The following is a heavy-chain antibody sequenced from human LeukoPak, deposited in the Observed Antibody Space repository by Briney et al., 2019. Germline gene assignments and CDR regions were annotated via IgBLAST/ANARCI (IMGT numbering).Heavy chain of an antibody. CDR3: ARSTTEFDP. J-gene: IGHJ5*02. CDR2: MNPNSGNT. V-gene: IGHV1-8*03. Sequence: SVTVPCKASGYTFTSYEINWVRQATAQGLEWMGWMNPNSGNTGYAQKFQGRVTITRNTSISTAYMELSSLRSEDTAVYYCARSTTEFDPWGQGTLVTVSS. D-gene: IGHD1-26*01. CDR1: GYTFTSYE.